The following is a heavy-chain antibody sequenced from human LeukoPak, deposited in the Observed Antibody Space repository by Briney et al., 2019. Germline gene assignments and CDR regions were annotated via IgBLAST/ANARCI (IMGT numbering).Heavy chain of an antibody. CDR1: GFTFDDYA. CDR3: AKDGQWLMTFDY. Sequence: GGSLRLSCAASGFTFDDYAIRWVRQAPGKGLEWVSLISGDGGSTYYADSVKGRFTISRDNSKNSLYLQMNSLRTEDTALYYCAKDGQWLMTFDYWGQGTLVTVSS. CDR2: ISGDGGST. V-gene: IGHV3-43*02. J-gene: IGHJ4*02. D-gene: IGHD5-12*01.